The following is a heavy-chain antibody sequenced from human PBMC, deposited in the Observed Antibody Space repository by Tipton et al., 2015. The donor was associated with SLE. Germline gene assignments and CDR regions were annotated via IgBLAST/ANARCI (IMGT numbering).Heavy chain of an antibody. V-gene: IGHV4-61*08. J-gene: IGHJ4*02. Sequence: TLSLTCTFSGVFINTGGNYWNWIRQVPGKGLEWIGYVYGSGSTHYNPSLKSRVSISVDTSKNQFSLKLSSVTAADTAVYYCARESSGVADYWGQGTLVTVSS. CDR2: VYGSGST. CDR3: ARESSGVADY. D-gene: IGHD3-3*01. CDR1: GVFINTGGNY.